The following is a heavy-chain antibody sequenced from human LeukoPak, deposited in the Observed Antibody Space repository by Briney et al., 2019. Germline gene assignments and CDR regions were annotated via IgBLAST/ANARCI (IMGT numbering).Heavy chain of an antibody. Sequence: ASVKVSCKASGYTFTGYYMHWVRQALGQGLEWMGWINPNSGGTNYAQKFQGWVAMTRDTSISTAYMELSRLRSDDTAVYYCAREVYGSGSYFFDYWGQGTLVTVSS. CDR2: INPNSGGT. V-gene: IGHV1-2*04. CDR1: GYTFTGYY. D-gene: IGHD3-10*01. CDR3: AREVYGSGSYFFDY. J-gene: IGHJ4*02.